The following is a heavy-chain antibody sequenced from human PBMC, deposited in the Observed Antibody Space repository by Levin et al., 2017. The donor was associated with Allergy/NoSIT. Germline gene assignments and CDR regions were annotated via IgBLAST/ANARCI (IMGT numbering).Heavy chain of an antibody. CDR1: GYTFTGYY. V-gene: IGHV1-2*06. Sequence: ASVKVSCKASGYTFTGYYMHWVRQAPGQGLEWMGRINPNSGGTNYAQKFQGRVTMTRDTSISTAYMELSRLRSDDTAVYYCARDCHSLWFRDCYFDYWGQGTLVTVSS. CDR3: ARDCHSLWFRDCYFDY. CDR2: INPNSGGT. J-gene: IGHJ4*02. D-gene: IGHD3-10*01.